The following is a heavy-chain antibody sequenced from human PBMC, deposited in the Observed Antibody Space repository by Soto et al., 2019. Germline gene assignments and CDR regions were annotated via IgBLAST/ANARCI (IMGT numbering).Heavy chain of an antibody. CDR2: IIPIFGTA. Sequence: QVQLVQSGAEVKKPGYSVKVSCKASGGTFSSYAISWVRQAPGQGLEWMGGIIPIFGTANYAQRFQGRVTITADESTSTAYMELSSLRSEDTAVYYCARGAWNYDILLGHFDYWGQGTLVTVSS. D-gene: IGHD3-9*01. J-gene: IGHJ4*02. CDR3: ARGAWNYDILLGHFDY. CDR1: GGTFSSYA. V-gene: IGHV1-69*01.